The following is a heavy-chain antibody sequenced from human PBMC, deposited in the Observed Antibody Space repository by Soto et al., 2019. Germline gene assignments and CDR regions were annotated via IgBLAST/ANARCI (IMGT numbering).Heavy chain of an antibody. CDR1: GFTFSSYA. CDR2: ISYDGSNK. CDR3: ARGWYYYDSSGYYHYYGMDV. Sequence: PGGSLRLSCAASGFTFSSYAMHWVRQAPGKGLEWVAVISYDGSNKYYADSVKGRFTISRDNSKNALYLQMNSLRAEDTAVYYCARGWYYYDSSGYYHYYGMDVWGQGTTVTVSS. V-gene: IGHV3-30-3*01. D-gene: IGHD3-22*01. J-gene: IGHJ6*02.